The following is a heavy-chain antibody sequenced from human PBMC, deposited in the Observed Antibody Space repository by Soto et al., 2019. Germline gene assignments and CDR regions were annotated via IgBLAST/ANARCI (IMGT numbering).Heavy chain of an antibody. CDR1: CGSISSSNW. CDR3: ARVSSSGWYSFFDY. Sequence: PSETLSLTCAVSCGSISSSNWWSWVRQPPGKGLEWIGEIYHSGSTNYNPSLKSRVTISVDKSKNQFSLKLSSVTAADTAVYYCARVSSSGWYSFFDYWGQGTLVTVSS. D-gene: IGHD6-19*01. V-gene: IGHV4-4*02. J-gene: IGHJ4*02. CDR2: IYHSGST.